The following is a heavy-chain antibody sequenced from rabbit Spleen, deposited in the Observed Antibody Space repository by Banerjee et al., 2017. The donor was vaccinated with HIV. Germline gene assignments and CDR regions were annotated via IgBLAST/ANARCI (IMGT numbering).Heavy chain of an antibody. Sequence: QEQLEESGGDLVKPGASLTLTCTASGFSFSRSYYMCWVRQAPGKGLEWIACIDGDSSGSSYYANWAKGRFTISNTSSTTVTLQMTSLTAADTATYFCARDTSSSFSSYGMDLWGQGTLVTVS. D-gene: IGHD1-1*01. V-gene: IGHV1S45*01. CDR3: ARDTSSSFSSYGMDL. CDR1: GFSFSRSYY. CDR2: IDGDSSGSS. J-gene: IGHJ6*01.